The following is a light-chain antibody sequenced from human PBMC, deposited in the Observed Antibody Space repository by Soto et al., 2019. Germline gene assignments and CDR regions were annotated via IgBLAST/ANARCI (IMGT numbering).Light chain of an antibody. CDR3: QQYGKSPT. J-gene: IGKJ1*01. Sequence: EIVLTQSPGTLSLSPGERATLSCRSSQSVSSNYLAWYQQKPDQAPRLVIYDVSGRATGIPDRFSGGGSGSAVTLTISRLEPDDSAVYYCQQYGKSPTFGQGTKVEIK. CDR2: DVS. CDR1: QSVSSNY. V-gene: IGKV3-20*01.